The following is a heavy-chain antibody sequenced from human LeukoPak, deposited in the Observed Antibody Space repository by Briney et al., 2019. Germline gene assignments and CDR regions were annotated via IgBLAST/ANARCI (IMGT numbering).Heavy chain of an antibody. CDR2: ISSSSSYI. J-gene: IGHJ4*02. D-gene: IGHD6-13*01. CDR1: GFTFSSYS. V-gene: IGHV3-21*01. Sequence: GGSLRLSCAASGFTFSSYSMNWVRQAPGKGLEWVSSISSSSSYIYYADSVKGRFTISRDNAKNSLYLQMNSLRAEDTAVYYCERRDDLSSSYDYWGQGTLVTVSS. CDR3: ERRDDLSSSYDY.